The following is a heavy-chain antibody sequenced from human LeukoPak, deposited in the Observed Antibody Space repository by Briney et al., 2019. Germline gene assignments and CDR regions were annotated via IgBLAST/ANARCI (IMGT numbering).Heavy chain of an antibody. Sequence: GGSLRLSCAASGFTFSSHAMSWVRQAPGKGLEWVSTISGSGDNTYYADSVKGRFTISRDNSKNTLYVQMNSLRAEDTAIYYCAKGRGYCSGGSCYSDYWGQGTLVTVSS. J-gene: IGHJ4*02. CDR1: GFTFSSHA. V-gene: IGHV3-23*01. CDR3: AKGRGYCSGGSCYSDY. CDR2: ISGSGDNT. D-gene: IGHD2-15*01.